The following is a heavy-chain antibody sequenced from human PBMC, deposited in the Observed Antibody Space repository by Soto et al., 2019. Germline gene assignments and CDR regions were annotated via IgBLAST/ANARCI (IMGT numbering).Heavy chain of an antibody. CDR3: ARDNYGDSFDY. D-gene: IGHD4-17*01. V-gene: IGHV3-33*01. CDR2: IWYDGSNK. CDR1: GFTFSSYG. J-gene: IGHJ4*02. Sequence: GGSLRLSCAASGFTFSSYGMHWVRQAPGKGLEWVAVIWYDGSNKYYADSVKGRFTISRDNSKNTLYLQMNSLRAEDTAVYYCARDNYGDSFDYWGQGTLVTVSS.